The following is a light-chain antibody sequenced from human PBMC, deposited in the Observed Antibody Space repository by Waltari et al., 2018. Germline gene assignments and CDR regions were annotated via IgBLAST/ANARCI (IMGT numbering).Light chain of an antibody. J-gene: IGLJ2*01. CDR3: ASFISSTSGV. CDR1: SSTVVDYKY. Sequence: QSALTQPDSVSGSPGQTITISCTGTSSTVVDYKYVSWYQQYPGKAPKVIIYDAINRPSGVSNRFSGSKSGNSASLTISGLQAEDEAHYFCASFISSTSGVFGGGTRLTVL. CDR2: DAI. V-gene: IGLV2-14*03.